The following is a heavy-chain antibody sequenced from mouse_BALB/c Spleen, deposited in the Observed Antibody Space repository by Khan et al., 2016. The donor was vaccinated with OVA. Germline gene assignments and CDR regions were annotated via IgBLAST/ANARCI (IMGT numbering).Heavy chain of an antibody. V-gene: IGHV3S1*01. CDR2: ITYSSNT. Sequence: MQLEESGPSLVKPSQTLSLTCSVSGDSITSEFWNWVRKFPGNKFEYLGYITYSSNTYYNPSLKRRISMTQDTSNSPSYLQLNSLTTEDTAAYYCARSYRYCVMDYWGQGTSVTVSS. J-gene: IGHJ4*01. D-gene: IGHD1-1*01. CDR1: GDSITSEF. CDR3: ARSYRYCVMDY.